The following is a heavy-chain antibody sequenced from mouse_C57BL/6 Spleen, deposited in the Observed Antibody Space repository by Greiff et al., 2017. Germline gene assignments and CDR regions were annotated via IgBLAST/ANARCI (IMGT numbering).Heavy chain of an antibody. J-gene: IGHJ3*01. V-gene: IGHV1-52*01. CDR1: GYTFTSYW. CDR3: ARGYYGSSPWFAY. D-gene: IGHD1-1*01. Sequence: QVQLQQSGAELVRPGSSVKLSCTASGYTFTSYWMHWVKQRPIQGLEWIGNIDPSDSETHYNQKVKDKATLTVDKSSSTAYMQLSSLTSEDSAVYYCARGYYGSSPWFAYWGQGTLVTVSA. CDR2: IDPSDSET.